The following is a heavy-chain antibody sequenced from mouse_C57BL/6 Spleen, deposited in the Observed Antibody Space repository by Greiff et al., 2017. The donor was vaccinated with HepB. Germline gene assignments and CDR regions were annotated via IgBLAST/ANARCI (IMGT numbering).Heavy chain of an antibody. D-gene: IGHD2-1*01. CDR1: GFTFSSYA. V-gene: IGHV5-4*03. Sequence: EVKLMESGGGLVKPGGSLKLSCAASGFTFSSYAMSWVRQTPEKRLEWVATISDGGSYTYYPDNVKGRFTISRDNAKNNLYLQMSHLKSEDTAMYYCARGYGNSAWFAYWGQGTLVTVSA. CDR2: ISDGGSYT. CDR3: ARGYGNSAWFAY. J-gene: IGHJ3*01.